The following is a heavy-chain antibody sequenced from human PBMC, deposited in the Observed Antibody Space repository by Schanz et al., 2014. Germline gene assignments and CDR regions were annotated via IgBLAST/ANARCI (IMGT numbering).Heavy chain of an antibody. CDR2: IYSSGST. Sequence: EVQLVESGGGLVKPGGSLRLSCAASGIDFSSYSMNWVRQAPGKGLEWVSTIYSSGSTYYADSVRGRFTISRDNSMNTVYLRMNSQRSDDAAGYYCARAQGVIRLYYGVDVWGQGTTVTVSS. V-gene: IGHV3-66*02. CDR3: ARAQGVIRLYYGVDV. D-gene: IGHD3-10*01. CDR1: GIDFSSYS. J-gene: IGHJ6*02.